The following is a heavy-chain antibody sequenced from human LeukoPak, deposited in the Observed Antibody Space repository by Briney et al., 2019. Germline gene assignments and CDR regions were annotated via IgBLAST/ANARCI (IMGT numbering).Heavy chain of an antibody. CDR3: TTLGGVGATTFDY. CDR1: GFTFSSYG. Sequence: GGSLRLSCEASGFTFSSYGMHWVRQAPGKGLEWVGRIKSKTDGGTTDYAAPVKGRFTISRDDSKNTLYLQMNSLKTEDTAVYYCTTLGGVGATTFDYWGQGTLVTVSS. CDR2: IKSKTDGGTT. V-gene: IGHV3-15*01. D-gene: IGHD1-26*01. J-gene: IGHJ4*02.